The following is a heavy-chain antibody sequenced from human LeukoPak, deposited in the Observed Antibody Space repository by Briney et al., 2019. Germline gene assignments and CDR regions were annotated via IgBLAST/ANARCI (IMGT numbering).Heavy chain of an antibody. D-gene: IGHD3-22*01. V-gene: IGHV1-46*01. CDR3: ARVGDSSGYYYASMVY. Sequence: ASVKVSCKASGYTFTSYYMHWVRQAPGQGLEWMGIINPSGGSTSYAQKFQGRVTMTRDTSTSTVYMELSSLRSEDTAVYYCARVGDSSGYYYASMVYWGQGTLVTVSS. CDR2: INPSGGST. CDR1: GYTFTSYY. J-gene: IGHJ4*02.